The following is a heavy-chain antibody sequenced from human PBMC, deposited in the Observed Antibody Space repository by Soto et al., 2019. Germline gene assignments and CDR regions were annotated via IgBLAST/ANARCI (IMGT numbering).Heavy chain of an antibody. J-gene: IGHJ4*02. CDR1: GFTFSSHA. Sequence: EVQLLESGGALKQPGGSLRLSCAASGFTFSSHAMRWVRQAPGKGLEWVASIIGDGRSTKYADSVKVSFTISRDNFQSLLYLQMISLGAEDTSFYYCTKALYDRLSRFNGDYGGQWTPVPVSS. V-gene: IGHV3-23*01. CDR2: IIGDGRST. CDR3: TKALYDRLSRFNGDY. D-gene: IGHD1-1*01.